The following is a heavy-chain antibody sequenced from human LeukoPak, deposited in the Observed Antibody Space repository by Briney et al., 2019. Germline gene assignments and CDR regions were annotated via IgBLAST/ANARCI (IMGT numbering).Heavy chain of an antibody. CDR3: ARGAGGSHHYFDY. Sequence: SETLSLTCTVSGGSISSYYWSWIRQPAGKGLEWIGRIFTTGSTNYDPSLQSRVTMSIDTSKNQFSLKLRSVTAADTAVYYCARGAGGSHHYFDYWGQGTLVTVSS. V-gene: IGHV4-4*07. J-gene: IGHJ4*02. CDR2: IFTTGST. D-gene: IGHD2-8*02. CDR1: GGSISSYY.